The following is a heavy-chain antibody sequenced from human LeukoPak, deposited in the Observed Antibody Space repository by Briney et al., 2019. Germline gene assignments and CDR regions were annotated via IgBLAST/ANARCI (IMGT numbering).Heavy chain of an antibody. CDR2: ISYSGTT. J-gene: IGHJ6*03. V-gene: IGHV4-31*03. CDR3: ALRPVGFYYMDV. D-gene: IGHD4-17*01. Sequence: SQTLSLTCTVSGGSISSGGYYWSWIRQHPGKGLEWIGYISYSGTTYYNPSLKSRVIISIDTSKNQFPLKLSSVTAADTAVYYCALRPVGFYYMDVWGKGTTVTVSS. CDR1: GGSISSGGYY.